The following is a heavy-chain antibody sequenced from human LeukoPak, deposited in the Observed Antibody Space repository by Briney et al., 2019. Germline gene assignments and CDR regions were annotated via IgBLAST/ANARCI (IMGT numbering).Heavy chain of an antibody. CDR2: IWNVGKKK. V-gene: IGHV3-33*01. Sequence: AGGSLRLSCAASGFTFSTYGMHWVRQAPGKGLDWVTVIWNVGKKKDYADSVKGRFTISRDNSKNTLYLQMSSLRVDDSAIYYCARAHVSGYPDYWGQGTPVTVSS. D-gene: IGHD3-22*01. CDR3: ARAHVSGYPDY. CDR1: GFTFSTYG. J-gene: IGHJ4*02.